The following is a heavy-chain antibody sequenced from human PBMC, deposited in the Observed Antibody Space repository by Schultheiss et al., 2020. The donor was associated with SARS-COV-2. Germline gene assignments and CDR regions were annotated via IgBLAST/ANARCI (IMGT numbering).Heavy chain of an antibody. J-gene: IGHJ6*02. CDR3: ARILPGYYGMDV. V-gene: IGHV2-70*04. CDR2: IDWDDDK. Sequence: SGPTLVKPTQTLTLTCTFSGFSLSTSGMRVSWIRQPPGKALEWLARIDWDDDKFYSTSLKTRLTISKDTSKNQVVLTMTNMDPVDTGTYYCARILPGYYGMDVWGQGTTVTVSS. CDR1: GFSLSTSGMR.